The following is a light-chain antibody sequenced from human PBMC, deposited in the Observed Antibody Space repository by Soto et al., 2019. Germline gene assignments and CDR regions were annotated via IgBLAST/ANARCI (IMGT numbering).Light chain of an antibody. J-gene: IGLJ1*01. CDR2: DVT. CDR3: CSYAGSYTYV. V-gene: IGLV2-11*01. CDR1: SSDVGGYNY. Sequence: QSALTQPPSVSGSPGQSVTISCTGTSSDVGGYNYVSWYQQHPGKAPKLVIYDVTKRPSGVPDRFSGSKSGNTASLTISGLQAEDESDYYCCSYAGSYTYVFGTGTKLTVL.